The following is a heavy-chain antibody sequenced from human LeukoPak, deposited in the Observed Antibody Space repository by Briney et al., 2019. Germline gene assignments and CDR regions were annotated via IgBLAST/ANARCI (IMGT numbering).Heavy chain of an antibody. CDR2: ISYDGTNK. Sequence: GGSLRLSCAASGFTFSSYGMHWVRQAPGKGLEWVAVISYDGTNKYYADSVKGRFTISRDNSKNTLYLQMNSLRAEDTAVYYCAKDPGSSNGVADYWGQGTLVTVSS. V-gene: IGHV3-30*18. CDR1: GFTFSSYG. CDR3: AKDPGSSNGVADY. D-gene: IGHD1-26*01. J-gene: IGHJ4*02.